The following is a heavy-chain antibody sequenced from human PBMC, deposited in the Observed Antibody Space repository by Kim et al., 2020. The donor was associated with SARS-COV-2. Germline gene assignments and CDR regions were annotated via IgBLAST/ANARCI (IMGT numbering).Heavy chain of an antibody. CDR1: GGSISSSSYY. CDR3: ARITLGYYFEY. J-gene: IGHJ4*02. D-gene: IGHD1-20*01. V-gene: IGHV4-39*01. Sequence: SETLSLTCTVSGGSISSSSYYWGWIRQPPGRGLEWIGTIFYSGSTYYNPSLKSRVTMSVDTSKNQFSLKLSSVSAADTSVYFCARITLGYYFEYWGQGT. CDR2: IFYSGST.